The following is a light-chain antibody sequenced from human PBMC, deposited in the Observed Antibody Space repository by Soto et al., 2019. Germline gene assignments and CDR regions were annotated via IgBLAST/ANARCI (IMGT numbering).Light chain of an antibody. Sequence: DIQMTQSPSSVSASVGDRVTITCRASQGISSWLAWYQQKPGKAPKLLIYAASSLQSGGPSRFSGRGSGTDFTLTISSPQPEYGPPDECQPANSFPINFGQGTRLEIK. J-gene: IGKJ5*01. CDR1: QGISSW. CDR3: QPANSFPIN. CDR2: AAS. V-gene: IGKV1-12*01.